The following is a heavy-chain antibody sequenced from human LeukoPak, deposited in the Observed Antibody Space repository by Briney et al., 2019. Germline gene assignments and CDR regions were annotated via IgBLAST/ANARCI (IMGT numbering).Heavy chain of an antibody. CDR2: IYYSGST. D-gene: IGHD3-3*01. Sequence: ASETLSLTCTVSGGSISSYYWSWIRQPPGKGLEWIGYIYYSGSTNYNPSLKSRVTISVDTSKNQFSLKLSSVTAADTAVYYCARGPLRSEWLLSGDYFDYWGQGTLVTVSS. J-gene: IGHJ4*02. CDR3: ARGPLRSEWLLSGDYFDY. CDR1: GGSISSYY. V-gene: IGHV4-59*01.